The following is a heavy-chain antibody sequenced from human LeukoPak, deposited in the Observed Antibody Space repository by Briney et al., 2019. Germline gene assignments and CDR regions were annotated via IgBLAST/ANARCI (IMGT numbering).Heavy chain of an antibody. V-gene: IGHV4-4*07. J-gene: IGHJ4*02. Sequence: SETLSLTCAVYGGSFSGYYWSWIRQPAGKGLEWIGRIYTSGSTNYNPSLKSRVTMSVDTSKNQLSLKLSSVTAADTAMYYCTREAGNTQYFDYWGQGTLVTVSS. CDR2: IYTSGST. D-gene: IGHD1-1*01. CDR1: GGSFSGYY. CDR3: TREAGNTQYFDY.